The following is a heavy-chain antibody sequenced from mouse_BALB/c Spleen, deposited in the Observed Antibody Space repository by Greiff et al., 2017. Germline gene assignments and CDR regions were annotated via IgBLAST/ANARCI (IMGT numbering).Heavy chain of an antibody. CDR1: GFSLTSYD. Sequence: VKLQESGPGLVAPSQSLSITCTVSGFSLTSYDISWIRQPPGKGLEWLGVIWTGGGTNYNSAFMSRLSISKDNSKSQVFLKMNSLQTDDTAIYYCVRDRGGYAMDYWGQGTSVTVSS. V-gene: IGHV2-9-2*01. CDR2: IWTGGGT. D-gene: IGHD3-1*01. CDR3: VRDRGGYAMDY. J-gene: IGHJ4*01.